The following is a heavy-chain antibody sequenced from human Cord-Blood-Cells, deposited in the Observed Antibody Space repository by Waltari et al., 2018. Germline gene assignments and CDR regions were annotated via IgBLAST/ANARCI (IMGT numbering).Heavy chain of an antibody. CDR1: GYSFTSYW. D-gene: IGHD5-12*01. V-gene: IGHV5-51*01. Sequence: AEVKKPGESLKISCKGSGYSFTSYWIGWVRQMPGKGLEWMGIIYPGDSDTRYSPSFQGQVTISADKSISTAYLQWSSLKASDTAMYYWARHNGYVLGERHPSNWFDPWGQGTLVTVSS. CDR3: ARHNGYVLGERHPSNWFDP. J-gene: IGHJ5*02. CDR2: IYPGDSDT.